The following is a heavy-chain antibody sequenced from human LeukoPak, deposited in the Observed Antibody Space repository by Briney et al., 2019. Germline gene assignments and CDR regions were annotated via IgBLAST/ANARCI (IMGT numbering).Heavy chain of an antibody. CDR3: ARGSGYYYYMDV. J-gene: IGHJ6*03. D-gene: IGHD7-27*01. V-gene: IGHV1-69*05. CDR1: GGTFSSYA. Sequence: SVKVSCKASGGTFSSYAISWVRQAPGQGLEWMGGIIPIFGTAIYAQKFQGRVTITTDESTSTAYMELSSLRSEDTAVYYCARGSGYYYYMDVWGKGTTVTVSS. CDR2: IIPIFGTA.